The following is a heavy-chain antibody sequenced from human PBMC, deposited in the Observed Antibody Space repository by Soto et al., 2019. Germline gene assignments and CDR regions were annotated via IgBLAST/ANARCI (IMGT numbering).Heavy chain of an antibody. CDR3: ARAGYCSSTSCHGDYYYYYGMDV. CDR2: INSDGSST. D-gene: IGHD2-2*01. Sequence: PVGSLRLSCAASGFTFSSYWMHWVRQAPGKGLVWVSRINSDGSSTSYADSVKGRFTISRDNAKNTLYLQMNSLRAEDTAVYYCARAGYCSSTSCHGDYYYYYGMDVWGQGTTVTVSS. CDR1: GFTFSSYW. V-gene: IGHV3-74*01. J-gene: IGHJ6*02.